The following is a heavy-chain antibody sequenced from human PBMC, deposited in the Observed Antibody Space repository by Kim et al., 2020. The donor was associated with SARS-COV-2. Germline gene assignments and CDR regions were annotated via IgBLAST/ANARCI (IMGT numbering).Heavy chain of an antibody. Sequence: ASVKVSCKASGYTFTGYYMHWVRQAPGQGLEWMGRINPNSGGTNYAQKFQGRVTMTRDTSISTAYMELSRLRSDDTAVYYCAREVGNYGDLRYFDYWGQGTLVTVSS. J-gene: IGHJ4*02. CDR2: INPNSGGT. V-gene: IGHV1-2*06. CDR3: AREVGNYGDLRYFDY. CDR1: GYTFTGYY. D-gene: IGHD4-17*01.